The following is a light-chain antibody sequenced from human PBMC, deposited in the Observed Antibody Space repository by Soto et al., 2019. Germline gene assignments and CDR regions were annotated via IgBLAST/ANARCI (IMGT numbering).Light chain of an antibody. CDR3: QQYNSYSRT. CDR1: QSISSW. CDR2: KAS. Sequence: DIPMTQSPSTLSASVGDRVTITCRASQSISSWLAWYQQKPGKAPKLLIYKASSLESGVPSRFSGSGSGTEFTLTISSLQPDDFATYYCQQYNSYSRTFGQGNKVEIK. J-gene: IGKJ1*01. V-gene: IGKV1-5*03.